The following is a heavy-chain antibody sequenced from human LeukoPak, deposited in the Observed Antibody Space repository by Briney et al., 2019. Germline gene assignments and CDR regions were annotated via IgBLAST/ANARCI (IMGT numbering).Heavy chain of an antibody. CDR1: GFTFSSYS. CDR3: ARAVAAAGSMSDY. J-gene: IGHJ4*02. D-gene: IGHD6-13*01. CDR2: ISRSSSSYI. V-gene: IGHV3-21*01. Sequence: GGSLRLSCAASGFTFSSYSMNWVRQAPGKGLEWVSSISRSSSSYIYYADSVKGRFTISRDNAKNSLYLQMNSLRAEDTAVYYCARAVAAAGSMSDYWGQGTLVTVSS.